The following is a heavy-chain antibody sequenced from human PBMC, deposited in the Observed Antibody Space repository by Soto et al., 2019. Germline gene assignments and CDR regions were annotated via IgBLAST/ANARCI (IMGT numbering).Heavy chain of an antibody. CDR3: ARRPGAVAGTPLFQH. D-gene: IGHD6-19*01. CDR2: IYYSGST. V-gene: IGHV4-39*01. J-gene: IGHJ1*01. CDR1: GGSISSSSYY. Sequence: TSETLSLTCTVSGGSISSSSYYWGWIRQPPGKGLEWIGSIYYSGSTYYNPSLKSRVTISVDTSKNQFSLKLSSVTAADTAVYYCARRPGAVAGTPLFQHWGQGTLVTVSS.